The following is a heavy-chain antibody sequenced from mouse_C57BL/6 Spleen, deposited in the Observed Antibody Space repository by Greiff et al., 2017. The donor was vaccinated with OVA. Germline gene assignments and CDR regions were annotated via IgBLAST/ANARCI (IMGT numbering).Heavy chain of an antibody. CDR1: GYTFTSYW. CDR2: INPSNGGT. Sequence: VQLQQPGTELVKPGASVKLSCKASGYTFTSYWMHWVKQRPGQGLEWIGNINPSNGGTNYNEKFKSKATLTVDKSSSTAYMQLSSLTSEDSAVYYCARENYDYDDAMDYWGQGTSVTVSS. CDR3: ARENYDYDDAMDY. J-gene: IGHJ4*01. V-gene: IGHV1-53*01. D-gene: IGHD2-4*01.